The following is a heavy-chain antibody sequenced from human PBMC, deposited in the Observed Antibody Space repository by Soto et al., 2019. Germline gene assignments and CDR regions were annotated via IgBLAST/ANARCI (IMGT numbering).Heavy chain of an antibody. CDR2: FSGSGGST. CDR3: AKVRIAAAGKSHGMDV. Sequence: GGSLRLSCAASGFTFSSYAMSWVRQAPGKGLEWVSAFSGSGGSTYYADSVKGRFTISRDNSKNTLYLQMNSLRAEDTAVYYCAKVRIAAAGKSHGMDVWGQGTTVTVSS. CDR1: GFTFSSYA. J-gene: IGHJ6*02. D-gene: IGHD6-13*01. V-gene: IGHV3-23*01.